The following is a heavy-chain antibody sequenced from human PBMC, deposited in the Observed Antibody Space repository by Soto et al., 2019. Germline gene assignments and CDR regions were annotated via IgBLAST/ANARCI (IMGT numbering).Heavy chain of an antibody. CDR2: IYYSGNT. J-gene: IGHJ4*02. D-gene: IGHD3-16*01. V-gene: IGHV4-30-4*01. CDR1: GGSISSGGYY. CDR3: AREGGESSDGLYYFDP. Sequence: CTVSGGSISSGGYYWSWIRQPPGKGLEWIGHIYYSGNTDYNPSLKSRLAISIDTSKNQFSLKLSSVTAADTAVYFCAREGGESSDGLYYFDPWGQGSLVTVSS.